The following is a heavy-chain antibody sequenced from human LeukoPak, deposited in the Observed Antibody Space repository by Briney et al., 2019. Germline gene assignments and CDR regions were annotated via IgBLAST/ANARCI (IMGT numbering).Heavy chain of an antibody. CDR1: GGSISSYF. V-gene: IGHV4-4*07. J-gene: IGHJ5*02. CDR2: IHSGGST. CDR3: GRDRNTNWFDP. Sequence: SETLSLTCTVSGGSISSYFWNWIRQPAGKGLEWIGRIHSGGSTNYNPSLKSRISMSVDTSKNQISLKMTSLTAADTAVYYCGRDRNTNWFDPWGQGTLSPSPQ.